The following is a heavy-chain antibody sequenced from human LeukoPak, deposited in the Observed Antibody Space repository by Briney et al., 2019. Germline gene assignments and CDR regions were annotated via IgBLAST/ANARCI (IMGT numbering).Heavy chain of an antibody. V-gene: IGHV3-23*01. CDR3: AKESTYYYDGSN. Sequence: PGGSLRLSCAASGFSFSISNMNWVRQAPGKGLEWVSAISGSGGSTYYADSVKGRFTISRDNSKNTLYLQMNSLRAEDTAVYYCAKESTYYYDGSNWGQGTLVTVSS. CDR2: ISGSGGST. CDR1: GFSFSISN. D-gene: IGHD3-22*01. J-gene: IGHJ4*02.